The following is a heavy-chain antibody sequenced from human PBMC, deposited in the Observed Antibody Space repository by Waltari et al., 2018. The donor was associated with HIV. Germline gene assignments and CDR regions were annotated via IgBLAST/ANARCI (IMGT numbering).Heavy chain of an antibody. CDR1: GSSISRRCYY. CDR3: ARLRFHSLYYFDS. V-gene: IGHV4-39*01. J-gene: IGHJ4*02. Sequence: QLHLQESGPGLVKPSETLSLTCSVSGSSISRRCYYWAWIRQPPGKGLEWIGAIYYSGTAYYNPSVKSRVSASLDASKNELSLRLTSVTATDTALYYCARLRFHSLYYFDSWGPGILVTVSS. D-gene: IGHD3-16*01. CDR2: IYYSGTA.